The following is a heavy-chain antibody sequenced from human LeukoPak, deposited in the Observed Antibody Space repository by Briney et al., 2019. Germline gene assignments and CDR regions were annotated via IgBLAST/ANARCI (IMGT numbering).Heavy chain of an antibody. V-gene: IGHV4-39*07. CDR1: GVSISSSNSY. J-gene: IGHJ5*02. CDR3: ARGRNYSYGFRVLGNWFDP. D-gene: IGHD5-18*01. CDR2: INHSGST. Sequence: SETLSLTCTVSGVSISSSNSYWGWIRQPPGKGLEWIGEINHSGSTNYNPSLKSRVTISVDTSKNQFSLKLSSVTAADTAVYYCARGRNYSYGFRVLGNWFDPWGQGTLVTVSS.